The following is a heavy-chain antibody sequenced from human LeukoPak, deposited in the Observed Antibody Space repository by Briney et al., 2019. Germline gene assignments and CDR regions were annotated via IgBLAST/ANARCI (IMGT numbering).Heavy chain of an antibody. CDR2: IYYSGGT. V-gene: IGHV4-59*12. CDR3: ASMGGYCSGGSCLTPV. D-gene: IGHD2-15*01. Sequence: SETLSLTCTVSGGSISIYYWSWIRQPPGKGLEWIGYIYYSGGTNYNPSLKSRVTMSVDTSKNQFSLKLSSVTAADTAVYYCASMGGYCSGGSCLTPVWGQGTLVTVSS. J-gene: IGHJ4*02. CDR1: GGSISIYY.